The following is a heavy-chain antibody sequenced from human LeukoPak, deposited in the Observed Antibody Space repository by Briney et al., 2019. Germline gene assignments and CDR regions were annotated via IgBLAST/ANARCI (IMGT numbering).Heavy chain of an antibody. CDR3: ARVSVAGTPDRDYFDY. J-gene: IGHJ4*02. D-gene: IGHD6-19*01. Sequence: ASVKVSCKASGYTFTGCSMHWVRQAPGQGLEWMGWINPNSGGTNYAQTFQGRVTMTRDTSISTASMELSRLRSDDTAVYYCARVSVAGTPDRDYFDYWGQGTLVTVSS. CDR1: GYTFTGCS. CDR2: INPNSGGT. V-gene: IGHV1-2*02.